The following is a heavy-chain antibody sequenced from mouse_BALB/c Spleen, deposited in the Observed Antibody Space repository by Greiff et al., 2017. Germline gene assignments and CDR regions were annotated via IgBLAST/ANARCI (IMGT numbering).Heavy chain of an antibody. CDR2: ISYSGGT. CDR3: ARGNYGNAQGFDY. J-gene: IGHJ2*01. Sequence: EVKLMESGPGLVKPSQSLSLTCTVTGYSITSDYAWNWIRQFPGNKLEWMGYISYSGGTSYNPSLKSRISITRDTSKNQFFLQLNSVTTEDTATYYCARGNYGNAQGFDYWGQGTTLTVSS. CDR1: GYSITSDYA. D-gene: IGHD2-1*01. V-gene: IGHV3-2*02.